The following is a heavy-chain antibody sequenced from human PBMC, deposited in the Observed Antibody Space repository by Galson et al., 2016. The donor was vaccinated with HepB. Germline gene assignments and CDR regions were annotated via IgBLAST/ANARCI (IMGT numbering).Heavy chain of an antibody. J-gene: IGHJ5*02. D-gene: IGHD3-10*01. CDR2: INGGDGNT. CDR3: ARVGFWGARPYKWFDP. V-gene: IGHV1-3*01. Sequence: SVKVSCKASGYTFTSFAVHWLRQAPGQGFEWMGGINGGDGNTKTSQRFQGRVTFTRDPSASTAYMELSRLKSADSAVYYRARVGFWGARPYKWFDPWGQGTLVTVSA. CDR1: GYTFTSFA.